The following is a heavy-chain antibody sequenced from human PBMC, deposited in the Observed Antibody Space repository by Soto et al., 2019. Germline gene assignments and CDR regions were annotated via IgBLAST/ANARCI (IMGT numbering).Heavy chain of an antibody. CDR3: ASLSAPVDY. V-gene: IGHV3-74*01. D-gene: IGHD2-2*01. CDR2: IDTDGRMT. CDR1: GFTFSSYW. Sequence: PGGSLRLSCAASGFTFSSYWMHWVRQVPGKGMEWVSKIDTDGRMTDYADSVKGRFTVSRDNAKNSLYLQMNNLRVEDTAVYHCASLSAPVDYWGQGALVTVS. J-gene: IGHJ4*02.